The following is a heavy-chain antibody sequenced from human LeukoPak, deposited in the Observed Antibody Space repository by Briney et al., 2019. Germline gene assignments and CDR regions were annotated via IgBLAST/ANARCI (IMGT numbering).Heavy chain of an antibody. CDR1: GFTFSNYG. Sequence: GGSLRLSCAASGFTFSNYGMSWARQAPGKGLEWVSVISGSTGSTYYADSVKGRFTISRDNAKNTLYLQMNSLRAEDTAVYYCARVNGYSSSWYNLPYYYYMDVWGKGTTVTVSS. D-gene: IGHD6-13*01. CDR3: ARVNGYSSSWYNLPYYYYMDV. CDR2: ISGSTGST. V-gene: IGHV3-23*01. J-gene: IGHJ6*03.